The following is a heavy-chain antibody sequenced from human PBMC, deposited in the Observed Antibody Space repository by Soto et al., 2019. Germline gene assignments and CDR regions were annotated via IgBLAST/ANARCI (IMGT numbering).Heavy chain of an antibody. Sequence: SQTLSLTCAISGDSVSSNSAAWNWIRQSPSRCLEWLGRTYYRSKWYNDYAVSVKSRITINPDTSKNQFSLQLNSVTPEDKAVYYCASERYYDFWSGYIDVPYGMDVWGQGNTVTVSS. D-gene: IGHD3-3*01. CDR3: ASERYYDFWSGYIDVPYGMDV. CDR1: GDSVSSNSAA. J-gene: IGHJ6*02. V-gene: IGHV6-1*01. CDR2: TYYRSKWYN.